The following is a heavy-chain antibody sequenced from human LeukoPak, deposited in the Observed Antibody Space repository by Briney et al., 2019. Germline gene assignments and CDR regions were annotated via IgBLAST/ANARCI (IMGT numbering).Heavy chain of an antibody. CDR1: GFTFSSYG. J-gene: IGHJ5*02. Sequence: GGSLRLSCAASGFTFSSYGMHWVRQAPGKGLEWVAFIRYDGSDKYYADSVKGRFTISRDNSKNTLYLQMNSLRAEDTAVYYCAKDWAATGRRNWFDPWGQGTLVTVSS. CDR2: IRYDGSDK. D-gene: IGHD6-13*01. V-gene: IGHV3-30*02. CDR3: AKDWAATGRRNWFDP.